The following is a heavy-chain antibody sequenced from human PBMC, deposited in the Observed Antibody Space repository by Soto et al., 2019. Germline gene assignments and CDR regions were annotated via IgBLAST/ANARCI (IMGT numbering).Heavy chain of an antibody. Sequence: QLHLVQSGAEVKKPGASVKVSCKTSGYIFTSYGINWVRQAPGQGLEWMGWISPFNGNTKFAQKFQGRVNMTTDTSTSTAYMELRSLSPDDTAMYFCARDFWSLLLVPGSPRTGGSGSKRCGVDLWGYGTVVAVSS. V-gene: IGHV1-18*01. J-gene: IGHJ3*01. CDR2: ISPFNGNT. D-gene: IGHD3-3*01. CDR3: ARDFWSLLLVPGSPRTGGSGSKRCGVDL. CDR1: GYIFTSYG.